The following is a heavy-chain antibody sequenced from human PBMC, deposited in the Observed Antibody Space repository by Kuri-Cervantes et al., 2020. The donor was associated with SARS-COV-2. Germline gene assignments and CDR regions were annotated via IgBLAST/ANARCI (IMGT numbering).Heavy chain of an antibody. J-gene: IGHJ6*02. Sequence: ASVKVSCKASGYTFTSYAMHWVRQAPGQRFEWMGWINAGNGNTKYSQKFQGRVTITRDTSASTAYMELSSLRSEDTAVYYCAAEAFTIFGVANVDVWGQGTTVTVSS. CDR1: GYTFTSYA. CDR3: AAEAFTIFGVANVDV. CDR2: INAGNGNT. D-gene: IGHD3-3*01. V-gene: IGHV1-3*01.